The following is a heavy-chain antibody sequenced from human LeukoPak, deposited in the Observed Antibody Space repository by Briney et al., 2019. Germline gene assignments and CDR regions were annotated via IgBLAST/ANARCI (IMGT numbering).Heavy chain of an antibody. CDR1: GGSISSYF. V-gene: IGHV4-59*01. CDR3: ANYCSSTSCEGAFDI. D-gene: IGHD2-2*01. CDR2: IYYSGST. Sequence: SETLSLTCTVSGGSISSYFWSWIRQPPGKGLEWIGYIYYSGSTNYNPSLKSRVTISVDTSKNQFSLKLSSVTAADTAVYYCANYCSSTSCEGAFDIWGQGTMVTVSS. J-gene: IGHJ3*02.